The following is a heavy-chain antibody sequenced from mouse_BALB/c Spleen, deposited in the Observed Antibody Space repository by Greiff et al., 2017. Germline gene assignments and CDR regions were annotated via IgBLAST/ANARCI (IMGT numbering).Heavy chain of an antibody. D-gene: IGHD1-2*01. CDR3: ARDDGYERYFDV. J-gene: IGHJ1*01. CDR2: ISSGSSTI. CDR1: GFTFSSFG. Sequence: EVQLQESGGGLVQPGGSRKLSCAASGFTFSSFGMHWVRQAPEKGLEWVAYISSGSSTIYYADTVKGRFTISRDNPKNTLFLQMTSLRSEDTAMYYCARDDGYERYFDVWGAGTTVTVSS. V-gene: IGHV5-17*02.